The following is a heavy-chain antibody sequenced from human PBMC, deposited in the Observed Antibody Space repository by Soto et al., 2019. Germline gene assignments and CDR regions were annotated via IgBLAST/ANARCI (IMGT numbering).Heavy chain of an antibody. J-gene: IGHJ1*01. CDR2: IFYSGDT. D-gene: IGHD1-7*01. CDR3: VGTGTTDDF. V-gene: IGHV4-30-4*01. CDR1: GASVNTGDYY. Sequence: VQLQGSGPGLLKPSQTLSLTCTVSGASVNTGDYYWSYIRQPPGKGLEWLGYIFYSGDTYCNPSLKSRATISLNTSRNQFSLTLTSVTDADTALYYCVGTGTTDDFWGQGTLVTVSS.